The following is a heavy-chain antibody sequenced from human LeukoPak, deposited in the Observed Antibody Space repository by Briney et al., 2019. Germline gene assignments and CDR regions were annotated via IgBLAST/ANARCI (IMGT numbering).Heavy chain of an antibody. Sequence: GGSLRLSCEASGFIFTTSAFSCVRQAPGKGLEWVSSISSSSSYIYYADSVKGRFTISRDDAKNSLYLQMNSLRAEDTAVYYCARVVGSSWHMYGGYFDYWGQGTLVTVSS. CDR3: ARVVGSSWHMYGGYFDY. D-gene: IGHD6-13*01. CDR2: ISSSSSYI. CDR1: GFIFTTSA. J-gene: IGHJ4*02. V-gene: IGHV3-21*01.